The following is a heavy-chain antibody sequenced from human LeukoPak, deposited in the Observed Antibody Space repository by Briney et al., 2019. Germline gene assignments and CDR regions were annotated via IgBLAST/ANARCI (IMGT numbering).Heavy chain of an antibody. V-gene: IGHV4-59*01. Sequence: SETLSLTCTVSGGSISSYYWSWIRQPPGKGLEWIGYIYYSGSTNYNPPLKSRVTISVDTSKNQFSLKLSSVTAEDTALYYCARIRDGYNDAYDIWGQGTMVTVSS. D-gene: IGHD5-24*01. CDR3: ARIRDGYNDAYDI. CDR1: GGSISSYY. CDR2: IYYSGST. J-gene: IGHJ3*02.